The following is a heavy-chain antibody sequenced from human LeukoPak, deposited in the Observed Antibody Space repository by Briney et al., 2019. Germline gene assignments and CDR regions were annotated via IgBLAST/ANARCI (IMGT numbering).Heavy chain of an antibody. V-gene: IGHV1-58*02. J-gene: IGHJ4*02. D-gene: IGHD3-10*01. CDR2: IVVGSGNT. CDR1: GFTFTSSA. CDR3: AAELNRLRYYYGSGSSFDY. Sequence: GASVKVSCKASGFTFTSSAMQWVRQARGQRLEWIGWIVVGSGNTNYAQKFQERVTITRDMSTSTAYMELSSLRSEDTAVYYCAAELNRLRYYYGSGSSFDYWGQGTLVTVSS.